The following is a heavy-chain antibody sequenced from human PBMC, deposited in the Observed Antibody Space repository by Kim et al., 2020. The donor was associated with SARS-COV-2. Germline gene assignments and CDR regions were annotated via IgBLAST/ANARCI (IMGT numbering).Heavy chain of an antibody. Sequence: SETLSLTCTVSGGSISSYYWSWIRQPPGKGLEWIGYIYYSGSTNYNPSLKSRVTISVDTSKNQFSLKLSSVTAADTAVYYCARIIRRHGITMVRGVIENYYFDYWGQGTLVTVSS. V-gene: IGHV4-59*01. CDR3: ARIIRRHGITMVRGVIENYYFDY. CDR2: IYYSGST. CDR1: GGSISSYY. J-gene: IGHJ4*02. D-gene: IGHD3-10*01.